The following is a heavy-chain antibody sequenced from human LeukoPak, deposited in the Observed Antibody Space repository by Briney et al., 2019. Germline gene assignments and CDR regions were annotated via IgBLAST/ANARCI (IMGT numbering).Heavy chain of an antibody. CDR2: VYYHGGT. CDR3: ARRVGTRDWYFDL. V-gene: IGHV4-61*01. J-gene: IGHJ2*01. Sequence: SETLSLTCTVSGGSVSSGSYYWSWIRQPPGKGLEWIGYVYYHGGTNYNPSLKSRVTISVDTSKNQFSLKLTSVTATDTAVYYCARRVGTRDWYFDLWGRGTLVTVSS. CDR1: GGSVSSGSYY. D-gene: IGHD1-14*01.